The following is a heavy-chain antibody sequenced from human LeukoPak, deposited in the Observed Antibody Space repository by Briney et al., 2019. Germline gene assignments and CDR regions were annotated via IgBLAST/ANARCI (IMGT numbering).Heavy chain of an antibody. Sequence: SETLSLTCTVSGGSISSGSYYWSWIRQPAGKGLEWIVRIYTSGSSNYNPSLKSRVTISVDTSKNQFSLKLSSVTAADTAVYYCARGVIRDIVVVPAAIDIWGQGTMVTVSS. J-gene: IGHJ3*02. CDR3: ARGVIRDIVVVPAAIDI. CDR2: IYTSGSS. D-gene: IGHD2-2*01. V-gene: IGHV4-61*02. CDR1: GGSISSGSYY.